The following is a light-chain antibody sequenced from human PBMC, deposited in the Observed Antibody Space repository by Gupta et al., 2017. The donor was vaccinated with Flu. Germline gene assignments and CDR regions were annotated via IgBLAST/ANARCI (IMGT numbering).Light chain of an antibody. CDR3: QAWDSSTVV. CDR2: QDN. CDR1: KLGAKY. V-gene: IGLV3-1*01. J-gene: IGLJ2*01. Sequence: YELTQPPSVSVPPGQTASITCSGDKLGAKYVCWYQQKPGQSPVLVMYQDNNRPSGVPERFSGSNSGNTATLTISGTQAMDEADYYCQAWDSSTVVFGGGTRLIVL.